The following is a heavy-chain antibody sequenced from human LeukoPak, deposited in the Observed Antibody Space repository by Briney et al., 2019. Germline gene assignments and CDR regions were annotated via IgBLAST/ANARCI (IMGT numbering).Heavy chain of an antibody. CDR3: ARFASG. Sequence: GGSLRLSCAASGFTFSNYWTSWVRQAPGKGLEWVANIKPDGSEKYYVESVKGRFTISRDNAKKSLYLQMNSLRAEDTAVYYCARFASGWGRGTLVTVSS. CDR2: IKPDGSEK. J-gene: IGHJ4*02. CDR1: GFTFSNYW. V-gene: IGHV3-7*03. D-gene: IGHD3-10*01.